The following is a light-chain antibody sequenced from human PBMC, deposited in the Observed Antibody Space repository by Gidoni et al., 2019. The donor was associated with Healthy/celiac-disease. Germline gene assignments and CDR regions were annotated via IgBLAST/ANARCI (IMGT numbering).Light chain of an antibody. J-gene: IGKJ1*01. V-gene: IGKV1-5*03. Sequence: DIPMTQSPSTLSASVGDRVTITCRASQSISSWLAWYQQKPGKAPKLLTYKASSLESGVPSRFGGSGSRTEFTLTISSLHPDDFATYYCQQYNSYSWTFGQGTKVEIK. CDR1: QSISSW. CDR3: QQYNSYSWT. CDR2: KAS.